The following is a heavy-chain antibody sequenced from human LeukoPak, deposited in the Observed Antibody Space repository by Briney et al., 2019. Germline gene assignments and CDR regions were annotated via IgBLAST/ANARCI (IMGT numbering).Heavy chain of an antibody. J-gene: IGHJ4*02. Sequence: SETLPLPCSVSGDSINICASFWPWIRQPPGKGLEWIGTIYYSGSAGSTYYNPSLKSRVTISVDTSKNQFSLNLSSVTAADTAIYYCARHLYDKTGRPLDSWGQGTLVTVSS. CDR3: ARHLYDKTGRPLDS. D-gene: IGHD3-9*01. V-gene: IGHV4-39*01. CDR1: GDSINICASF. CDR2: IYYSGSAGST.